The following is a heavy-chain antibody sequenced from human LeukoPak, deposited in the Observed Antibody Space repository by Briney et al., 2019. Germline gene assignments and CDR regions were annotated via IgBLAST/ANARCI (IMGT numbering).Heavy chain of an antibody. V-gene: IGHV1-69*05. CDR3: ARDDGDYSFDY. D-gene: IGHD4-17*01. J-gene: IGHJ4*02. CDR1: GGTFSSYA. CDR2: IIPIFGTA. Sequence: ASVTVSCKASGGTFSSYAIIWVRQAPGQGLGWMGGIIPIFGTANYAQKFQGRVTITTDESTSTAYMELSSLRSEDTAVYYCARDDGDYSFDYWGQGTLVTVSS.